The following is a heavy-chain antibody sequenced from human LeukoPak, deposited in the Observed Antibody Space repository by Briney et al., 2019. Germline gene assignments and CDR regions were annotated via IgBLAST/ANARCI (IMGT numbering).Heavy chain of an antibody. J-gene: IGHJ4*02. CDR3: ATLSIAVAGTASDY. D-gene: IGHD6-19*01. V-gene: IGHV3-74*01. CDR1: GFTFSSYW. Sequence: HHGGSLRLSCAASGFTFSSYWMHWVRQAPGKGLVWVSRINSDGSSTSYADSVKGRFTISRDNAKNTLYLQMNSLRAEDTAAYYCATLSIAVAGTASDYWGQGTLVTVSS. CDR2: INSDGSST.